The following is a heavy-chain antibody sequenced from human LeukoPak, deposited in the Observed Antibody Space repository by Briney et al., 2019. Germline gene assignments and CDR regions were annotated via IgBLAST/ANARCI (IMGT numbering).Heavy chain of an antibody. D-gene: IGHD6-13*01. CDR3: AKDKAGSTAYYFDY. CDR1: GFTFSSYG. Sequence: GGSLRLSCAASGFTFSSYGMHWVRQAPGKGLEWVAFIRYDGSNKYYADSVKGRFTISRDNSKNTLYLQMSSLRAEDTAVYYCAKDKAGSTAYYFDYWGQGTLVTVSS. CDR2: IRYDGSNK. J-gene: IGHJ4*02. V-gene: IGHV3-30*02.